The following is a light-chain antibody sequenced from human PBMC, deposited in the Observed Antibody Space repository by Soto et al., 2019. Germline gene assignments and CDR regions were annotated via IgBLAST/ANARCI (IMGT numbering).Light chain of an antibody. CDR1: QSVSSYY. CDR2: AAS. V-gene: IGKV3-20*01. CDR3: QQCGSSPWT. J-gene: IGKJ1*01. Sequence: EIVLTQSPGTLSLSPGERATLSCRASQSVSSYYLAWYQQKPGQAPRLLIYAASSRATGITDRFSGGGSGTDLTLTISRLEPEDFAVYYCQQCGSSPWTFFQGTKVEIK.